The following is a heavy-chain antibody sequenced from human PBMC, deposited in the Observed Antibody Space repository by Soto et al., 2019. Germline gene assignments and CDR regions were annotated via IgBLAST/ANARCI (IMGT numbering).Heavy chain of an antibody. CDR1: GFDFSNSG. Sequence: QVKWVESGGGVVQPGTSLRLSCTASGFDFSNSGIQWVRQTPGKGLEWVALISFDGDKYYVDSVKGRFTISRDNPTNTVYLQMNRLRPEDTGVYYCARDYARGWCQFWGQGTLVTVSS. D-gene: IGHD2-8*02. CDR3: ARDYARGWCQF. V-gene: IGHV3-30*03. CDR2: ISFDGDK. J-gene: IGHJ4*02.